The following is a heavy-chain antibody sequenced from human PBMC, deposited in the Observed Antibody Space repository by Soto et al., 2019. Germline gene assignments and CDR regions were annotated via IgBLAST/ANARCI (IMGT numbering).Heavy chain of an antibody. Sequence: SETLSLTCAVSGGSISAAGDSWSWIRQPPGGGLEWIGYIYHSGTLLYNPSLKTRLTMSLDRSNNQFSLTLNSVTAADTAVYYCARAQFYSGSGRYNNLMFDPWGQGTQVTVSS. CDR2: IYHSGTL. J-gene: IGHJ5*02. CDR1: GGSISAAGDS. V-gene: IGHV4-30-2*01. CDR3: ARAQFYSGSGRYNNLMFDP. D-gene: IGHD3-10*01.